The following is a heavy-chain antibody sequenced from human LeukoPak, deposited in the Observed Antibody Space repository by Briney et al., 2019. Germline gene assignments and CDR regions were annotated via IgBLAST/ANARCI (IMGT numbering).Heavy chain of an antibody. CDR1: GFTFDDYA. CDR3: ARDTSRSRFDP. Sequence: PGGSLRLSCAASGFTFDDYAMHWVRQAPGKGLEWVSGISWNSGSIGYADSVKGRFTISRDNAKNSLYLQMNSLRAEDTAVYYCARDTSRSRFDPWGQGTLVTVSS. CDR2: ISWNSGSI. V-gene: IGHV3-9*01. D-gene: IGHD2-2*01. J-gene: IGHJ5*02.